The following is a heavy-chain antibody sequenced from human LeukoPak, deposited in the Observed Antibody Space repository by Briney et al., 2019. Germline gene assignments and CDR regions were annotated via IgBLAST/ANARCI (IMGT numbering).Heavy chain of an antibody. CDR2: IYSSEST. J-gene: IGHJ4*02. V-gene: IGHV4-4*07. D-gene: IGHD1-1*01. CDR1: GGSISDYY. CDR3: ARKGVELDY. Sequence: SETLSLTCTVSGGSISDYYWNWIRQPAGKGLEWIGRIYSSESTNYNPSLKSRVTMSVDTSKNQLSLKLSSVTAADTAVYYCARKGVELDYWGQGILVTVSS.